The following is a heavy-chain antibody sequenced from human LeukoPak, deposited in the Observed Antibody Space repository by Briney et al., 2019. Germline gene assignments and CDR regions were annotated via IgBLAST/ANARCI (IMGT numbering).Heavy chain of an antibody. J-gene: IGHJ2*01. V-gene: IGHV3-64*01. CDR1: GFTFSSYA. CDR3: ARAAYSSTWYSRYFDL. CDR2: ISSNGGST. Sequence: PGGSLRLSCAASGFTFSSYAMHWVRQAPGKGLEYVSAISSNGGSTYYANSVKGRFTISRDNSKNTLYLQMGSLRAEDMAVYYCARAAYSSTWYSRYFDLWGRGTLVTVSS. D-gene: IGHD6-13*01.